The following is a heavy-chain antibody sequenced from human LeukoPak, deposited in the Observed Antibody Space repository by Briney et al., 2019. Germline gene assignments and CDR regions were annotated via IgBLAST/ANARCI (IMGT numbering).Heavy chain of an antibody. D-gene: IGHD6-13*01. Sequence: ASVKVSCKASGYTFTSYDINWVRQATGQGLEWMGWMNPNSGNIGYAQKFQGRVTMTRNTSISTAYMELSSLRSEDTAVYYCARGRRAAAGTGYGMDVWGQGTTVTVSS. CDR1: GYTFTSYD. CDR2: MNPNSGNI. J-gene: IGHJ6*02. CDR3: ARGRRAAAGTGYGMDV. V-gene: IGHV1-8*01.